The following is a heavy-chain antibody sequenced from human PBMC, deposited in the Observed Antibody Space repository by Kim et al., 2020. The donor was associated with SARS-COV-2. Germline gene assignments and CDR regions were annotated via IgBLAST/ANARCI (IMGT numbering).Heavy chain of an antibody. V-gene: IGHV1-69*13. D-gene: IGHD2-15*01. CDR3: ASHHHRDCSGGSCYPGHFDY. Sequence: SVKVSCKASGGTFSSYAISWVRQAPGQGLEWMGGIIPIFGTANYAQKFQGRVTITADESTSTAYMELSSLRSEDTAVYYCASHHHRDCSGGSCYPGHFDYWGQGTLVTVSS. J-gene: IGHJ4*02. CDR1: GGTFSSYA. CDR2: IIPIFGTA.